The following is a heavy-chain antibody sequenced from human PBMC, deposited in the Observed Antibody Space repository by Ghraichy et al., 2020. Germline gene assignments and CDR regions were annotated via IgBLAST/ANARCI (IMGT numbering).Heavy chain of an antibody. CDR1: GFTFSSYA. J-gene: IGHJ5*02. Sequence: GESLNISCAGSGFTFSSYAMSWVRQAPGKGLEWVSAISGSGGSTYYTDSVKGRVTISRDNLKNTLYLQMSSLRAEDTAVYYCAKGSTGEVLRFLEWFPFDPWGQGTLVTVSS. CDR3: AKGSTGEVLRFLEWFPFDP. D-gene: IGHD3-3*01. CDR2: ISGSGGST. V-gene: IGHV3-23*01.